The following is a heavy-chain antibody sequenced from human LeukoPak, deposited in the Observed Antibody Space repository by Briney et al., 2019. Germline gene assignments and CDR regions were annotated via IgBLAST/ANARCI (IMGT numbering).Heavy chain of an antibody. V-gene: IGHV4-59*12. CDR2: IFYSGST. D-gene: IGHD3-10*01. Sequence: SETLSLTCTVSGGSIRNYYWSWIRQPPGKGLEWIGYIFYSGSTVYNPSLKSRVTISVDTSKNQFSLRLSSVTAADTAVYYCARGRIFMVRGVIRAPNWFDPWGQGTLVTVSS. CDR1: GGSIRNYY. J-gene: IGHJ5*02. CDR3: ARGRIFMVRGVIRAPNWFDP.